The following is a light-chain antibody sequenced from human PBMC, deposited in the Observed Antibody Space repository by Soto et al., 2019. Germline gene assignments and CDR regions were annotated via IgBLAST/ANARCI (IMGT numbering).Light chain of an antibody. J-gene: IGKJ2*01. CDR1: QSISSW. CDR3: QQYNSYSGT. V-gene: IGKV1-5*01. Sequence: DILMTQSPSTLSASVGDRVTITCRASQSISSWLAWYQQKPGKAPKLLIYDASSLESGVPSRFSGSGSGTEFTLTISSLQPDDFATYYCQQYNSYSGTFGQGTKLEIK. CDR2: DAS.